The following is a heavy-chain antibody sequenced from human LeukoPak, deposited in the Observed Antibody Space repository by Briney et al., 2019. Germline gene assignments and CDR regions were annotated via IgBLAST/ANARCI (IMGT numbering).Heavy chain of an antibody. D-gene: IGHD2-2*01. CDR2: IRYDGSNK. Sequence: GGSLRLSCAASGFTFSSYAMSWVRQAPGKGLEWVAFIRYDGSNKYYADSVKGRFTISRDNSKNTLYLQMNSLRAEDTAVYYCAKEFVVVPAAIPPNAFDIWGQGTMVTVSS. CDR1: GFTFSSYA. V-gene: IGHV3-30*02. CDR3: AKEFVVVPAAIPPNAFDI. J-gene: IGHJ3*02.